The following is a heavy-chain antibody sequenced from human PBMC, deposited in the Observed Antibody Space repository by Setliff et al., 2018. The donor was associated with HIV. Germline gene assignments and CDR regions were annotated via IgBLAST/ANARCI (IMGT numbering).Heavy chain of an antibody. CDR3: ARGRKKTLAVSGTRYFDF. D-gene: IGHD6-19*01. Sequence: SETLSLTCAVYGGSLSGFYWTFIRQSPRKGLEWIGEVTHSGSTTYDPSLKSRITISVDTSKNQFSLKLTSVTAADMGVYYCARGRKKTLAVSGTRYFDFWGQGTLVTVSS. CDR1: GGSLSGFY. J-gene: IGHJ4*02. CDR2: VTHSGST. V-gene: IGHV4-34*01.